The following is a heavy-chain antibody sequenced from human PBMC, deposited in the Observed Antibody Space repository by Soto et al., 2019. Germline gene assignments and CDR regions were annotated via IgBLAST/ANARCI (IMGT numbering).Heavy chain of an antibody. Sequence: PGGSLRLSCAASGFPFTGYAMSWVRQAPGKGLEWVSAISGHGDATFYADSVKGRFTISRDNSKNTLYLHMNSLRAEDTALYYCANSRVSMVRGLFIIPNYWGQGTLVPVYS. CDR1: GFPFTGYA. D-gene: IGHD3-10*01. CDR3: ANSRVSMVRGLFIIPNY. V-gene: IGHV3-23*01. J-gene: IGHJ4*02. CDR2: ISGHGDAT.